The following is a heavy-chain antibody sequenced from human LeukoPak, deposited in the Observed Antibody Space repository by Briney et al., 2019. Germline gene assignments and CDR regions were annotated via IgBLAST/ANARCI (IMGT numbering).Heavy chain of an antibody. CDR3: ASPWGSGYYFDAFDI. Sequence: ASVKVSCKASGYTFTSYYMHWVRQAPGQGLEWMGIINPSGGSTSYAQKFQGRVTITTDESTSTAYMELSSLRSEDTAVYYCASPWGSGYYFDAFDIWGQGTMVTVSS. D-gene: IGHD3-22*01. J-gene: IGHJ3*02. CDR2: INPSGGST. V-gene: IGHV1-46*01. CDR1: GYTFTSYY.